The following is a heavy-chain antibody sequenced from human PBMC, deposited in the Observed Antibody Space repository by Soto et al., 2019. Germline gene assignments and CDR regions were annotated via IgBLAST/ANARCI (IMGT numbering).Heavy chain of an antibody. Sequence: ESGGGLVQPGGSLRLSCAASGFTFRNYGMNWARQAPGRGLEWVTHINAPGETKSYSDSVKGRFTVSGEDAKNSLYLQMSSLRADDTAIYYCARDPEGINDFDYWGQGTLVTVSS. V-gene: IGHV3-48*04. CDR2: INAPGETK. J-gene: IGHJ4*02. CDR3: ARDPEGINDFDY. D-gene: IGHD2-21*01. CDR1: GFTFRNYG.